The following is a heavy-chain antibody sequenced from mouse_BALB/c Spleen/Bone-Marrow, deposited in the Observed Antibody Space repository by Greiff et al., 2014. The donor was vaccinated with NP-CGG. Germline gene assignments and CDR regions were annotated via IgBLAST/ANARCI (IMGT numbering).Heavy chain of an antibody. D-gene: IGHD2-14*01. CDR1: GFTFSSFG. J-gene: IGHJ4*01. Sequence: ESGGGLVQPGGSRKLSCAASGFTFSSFGMHWVRQAPEKGLEWVAYISSGSSSIYYTDTVKGRFTISRDNPKSTLFLQMTSLRSEDTAIYYCTRWGYAGDYYAMDYWGQGTSVTVSS. CDR2: ISSGSSSI. V-gene: IGHV5-17*02. CDR3: TRWGYAGDYYAMDY.